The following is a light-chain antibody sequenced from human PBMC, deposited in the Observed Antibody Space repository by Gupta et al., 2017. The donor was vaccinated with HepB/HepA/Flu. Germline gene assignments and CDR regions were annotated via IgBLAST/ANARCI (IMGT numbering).Light chain of an antibody. CDR1: SSNIGSNY. CDR2: RNN. J-gene: IGLJ1*01. V-gene: IGLV1-47*01. Sequence: QSVLTQPPSASGTPGQRVTISCSGSSSNIGSNYVYWYQQLPGTAPKLPIYRNNRLPSGVPDRFSGYKSGTSASLAISGLRSEYEADYHGAAWDDSLSGYVLGTGTKVTV. CDR3: AAWDDSLSGYV.